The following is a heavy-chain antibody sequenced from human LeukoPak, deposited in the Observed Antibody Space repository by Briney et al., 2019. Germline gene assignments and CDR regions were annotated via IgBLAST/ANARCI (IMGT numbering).Heavy chain of an antibody. J-gene: IGHJ6*02. CDR2: IKQDGSEK. CDR1: GFTFSSYW. CDR3: ARDGSGWYVNYYGMDV. V-gene: IGHV3-7*01. Sequence: GGSLRLSCAASGFTFSSYWMSWVRQAPGKGLEWVANIKQDGSEKYYVDSVKGRFTISRDNAKNSLYLQMNSLRAEDTAVYYCARDGSGWYVNYYGMDVWGQGATVTVSS. D-gene: IGHD6-19*01.